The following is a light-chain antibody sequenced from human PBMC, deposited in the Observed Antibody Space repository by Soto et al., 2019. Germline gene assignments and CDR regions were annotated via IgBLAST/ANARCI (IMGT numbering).Light chain of an antibody. CDR2: DVN. CDR1: NSDVGGYNY. Sequence: QSALTQPASMSGSPGQSITISCTGTNSDVGGYNYVSWFQHHPGKAPKLMIYDVNNRPSGVSNRFSDSKSGNTASLTISGLQAEDDADYYCSSYTSSSTPYVFGTGTKVTVL. J-gene: IGLJ1*01. V-gene: IGLV2-14*03. CDR3: SSYTSSSTPYV.